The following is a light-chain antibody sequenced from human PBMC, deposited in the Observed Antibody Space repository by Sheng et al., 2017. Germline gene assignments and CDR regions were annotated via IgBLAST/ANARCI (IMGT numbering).Light chain of an antibody. CDR3: QEYDSSVT. CDR2: ETS. CDR1: QSVRTS. Sequence: DIQMTQSPSTLSASVGDTVTLTCRASQSVRTSLAWYRQKPGKAPELLISETSTLESGVPSRFSGSGSGTEFTLTISRLEPEDIALYYCQEYDSSVTFGQGTRLEIK. J-gene: IGKJ5*01. V-gene: IGKV1-5*01.